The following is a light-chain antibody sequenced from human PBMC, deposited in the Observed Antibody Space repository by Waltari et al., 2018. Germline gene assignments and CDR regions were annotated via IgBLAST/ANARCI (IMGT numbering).Light chain of an antibody. Sequence: DIVLTQSPGTPSLSPGEGATLSCKTSQSVSTYLAWYQQKPGQAPRLLISGASRRATGVPARFSGGGSGTDFTLTISRLEPDDFAVYYCQHYGRSPRTFGQGTKVEIK. CDR1: QSVSTY. J-gene: IGKJ1*01. CDR2: GAS. CDR3: QHYGRSPRT. V-gene: IGKV3-20*01.